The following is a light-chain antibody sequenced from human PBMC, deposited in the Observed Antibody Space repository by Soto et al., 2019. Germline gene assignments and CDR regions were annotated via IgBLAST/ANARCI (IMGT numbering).Light chain of an antibody. CDR3: QQYSSSPHT. J-gene: IGKJ2*01. CDR1: QSVSSSY. CDR2: GAS. Sequence: EIVLTQSPCTLSLSPGDRATLSCRASQSVSSSYLAWYQHKPGKAPRLLIYGASSRATGIPDRFSGSGSGTDFTLTISRLEPEDFAVYYCQQYSSSPHTFGQGTKLEIK. V-gene: IGKV3-20*01.